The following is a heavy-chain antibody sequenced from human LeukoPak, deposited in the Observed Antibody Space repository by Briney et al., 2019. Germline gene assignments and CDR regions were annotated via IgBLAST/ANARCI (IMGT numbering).Heavy chain of an antibody. CDR3: ARSVVTAIIDAFDI. D-gene: IGHD2-21*02. V-gene: IGHV3-66*02. J-gene: IGHJ3*02. CDR1: GFTVSSNY. Sequence: PGGSLRLSCAASGFTVSSNYMSWVRQAPGKGLEWVSVIYSGGSTYYADSVKGRFTISRDNSKNTLYLQMNSPRAEDTAVYYCARSVVTAIIDAFDIWGQGTMVTVSS. CDR2: IYSGGST.